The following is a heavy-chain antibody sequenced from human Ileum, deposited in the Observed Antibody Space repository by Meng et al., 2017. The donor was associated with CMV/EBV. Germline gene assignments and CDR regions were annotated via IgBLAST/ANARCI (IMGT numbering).Heavy chain of an antibody. D-gene: IGHD1-1*01. CDR3: VKDWSGDNCKRGCMAD. V-gene: IGHV3-23*01. Sequence: SALMFSSYAVGCTCQAPGKRLECLSSLRSDDDNTYVAASERNRHAISRDHSRSMVILQMNGMTAGDTAIYYCVKDWSGDNCKRGCMADWGQGTLVTVSS. J-gene: IGHJ4*02. CDR2: LRSDDDNT. CDR1: ALMFSSYA.